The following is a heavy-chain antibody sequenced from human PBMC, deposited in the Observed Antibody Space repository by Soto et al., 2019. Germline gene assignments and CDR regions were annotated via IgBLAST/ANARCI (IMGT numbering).Heavy chain of an antibody. CDR3: ARDTTVVTPPYWYIDL. Sequence: ASVKVSCKASGYTFTSYYMHWVRQAPGQGLEWMGIINPSGGSTSYAQKFQGRVTMTRDTSTSTVYMELSSLRSEDTAVYYCARDTTVVTPPYWYIDLWGRGTLVTVSS. J-gene: IGHJ2*01. CDR2: INPSGGST. V-gene: IGHV1-46*01. CDR1: GYTFTSYY. D-gene: IGHD4-17*01.